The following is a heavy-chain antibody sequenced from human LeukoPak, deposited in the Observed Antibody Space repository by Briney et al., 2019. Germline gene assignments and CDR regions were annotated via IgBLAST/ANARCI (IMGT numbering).Heavy chain of an antibody. Sequence: GGSLRLSCAASGFTFSSYWMSWVRQAPGKGLEWVANIKQDGGEKYYVESVKDRFTISRDNVKNSLYLQMNSLRVEDTAVYYCARARGGYDLDYWGQGTLVTVSS. CDR2: IKQDGGEK. CDR3: ARARGGYDLDY. J-gene: IGHJ4*02. V-gene: IGHV3-7*01. D-gene: IGHD5-12*01. CDR1: GFTFSSYW.